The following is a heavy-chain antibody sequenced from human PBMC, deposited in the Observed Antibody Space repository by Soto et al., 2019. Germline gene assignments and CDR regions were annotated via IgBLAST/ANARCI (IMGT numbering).Heavy chain of an antibody. Sequence: QAQLVESGGGAVQPGTSLRLSCAASALTFSTYGMHWVRQAPGKGSEWVAVISDDGSGKWYADSVKGRFTISRDNSENTLYLQMNSLRPEDSALYYCAKDEGRWLSYLDLWGRGTLVTVSS. J-gene: IGHJ2*01. CDR2: ISDDGSGK. D-gene: IGHD5-12*01. V-gene: IGHV3-30*18. CDR3: AKDEGRWLSYLDL. CDR1: ALTFSTYG.